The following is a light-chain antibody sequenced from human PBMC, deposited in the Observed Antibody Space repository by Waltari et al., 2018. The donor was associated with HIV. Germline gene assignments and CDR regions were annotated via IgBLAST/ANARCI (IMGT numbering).Light chain of an antibody. CDR2: GND. V-gene: IGLV1-44*01. CDR3: ATWDFSLNGRVV. Sequence: QSVLTQPPSASGTPGQRVTIYCSGSSSNIGRNAVNWYQHLPGTAPKLLIYGNDERPSGVPDRFSGSKSGTSASLAISGLQSEDEGDYYCATWDFSLNGRVVFGGGTKLTVL. J-gene: IGLJ2*01. CDR1: SSNIGRNA.